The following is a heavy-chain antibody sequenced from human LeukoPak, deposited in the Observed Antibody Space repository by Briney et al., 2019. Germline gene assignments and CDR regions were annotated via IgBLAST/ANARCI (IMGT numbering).Heavy chain of an antibody. V-gene: IGHV4-34*01. Sequence: PSETLSLTCAVYGGSFIGYYWSWIRQSPGRGLDWIGDINHSGTTNYNPSLKSRLSISVDTSKNQFSLRLTSVTAADTAVYYCAGLQGHNYYYMDVWGEGTTVTVSS. CDR3: AGLQGHNYYYMDV. CDR1: GGSFIGYY. CDR2: INHSGTT. J-gene: IGHJ6*03.